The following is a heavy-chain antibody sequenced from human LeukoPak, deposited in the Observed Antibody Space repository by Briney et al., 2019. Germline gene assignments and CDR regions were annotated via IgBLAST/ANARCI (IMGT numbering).Heavy chain of an antibody. Sequence: SLRLSCAASGFTFDDYAMHWVRQAPGKGLEWVSGISWNSGSIGYADSVQGRFTISRDNAKNSLYLQMNSLRAEDTALYYCAKDRGADSSGYFWGVDYWGQGTLVTVSS. D-gene: IGHD3-22*01. CDR3: AKDRGADSSGYFWGVDY. CDR1: GFTFDDYA. V-gene: IGHV3-9*01. CDR2: ISWNSGSI. J-gene: IGHJ4*02.